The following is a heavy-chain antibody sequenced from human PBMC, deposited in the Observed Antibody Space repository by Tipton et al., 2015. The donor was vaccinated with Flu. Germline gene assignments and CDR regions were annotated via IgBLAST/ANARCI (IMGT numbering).Heavy chain of an antibody. Sequence: TLSLTCSVSGDSMTSSRYYWGWIRQPPGKGLEWIGCIFHSGSTYYNPSLKSRVTISVDTSKNQFSLKLISVTAADTAVYYCARVSPGVESWFDPWGQGTLVTVSS. V-gene: IGHV4-39*07. CDR3: ARVSPGVESWFDP. D-gene: IGHD3-3*01. J-gene: IGHJ5*02. CDR2: IFHSGST. CDR1: GDSMTSSRYY.